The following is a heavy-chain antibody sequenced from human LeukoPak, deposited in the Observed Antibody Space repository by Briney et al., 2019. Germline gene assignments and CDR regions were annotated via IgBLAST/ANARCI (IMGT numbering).Heavy chain of an antibody. CDR1: GDSVSSSTSA. Sequence: SQTLSLTCAISGDSVSSSTSAWNWIRQFPSRGLEWLGRTYYRSEWGHDYALSVKSRITIDSDTSKNQFSLQLNSVTPEDTAVYCCARDILGEGSTWGQGTLVTVSS. CDR3: ARDILGEGST. CDR2: TYYRSEWGH. J-gene: IGHJ5*02. V-gene: IGHV6-1*01.